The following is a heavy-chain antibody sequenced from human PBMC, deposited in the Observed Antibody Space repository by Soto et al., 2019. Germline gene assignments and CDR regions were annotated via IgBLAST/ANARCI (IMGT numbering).Heavy chain of an antibody. Sequence: PSETLSLTCSVSGGSISGYYWSWIRQPPGKGLEWIGEINHSGSTNYNPSLKSRVTISVDTSKNQFSLKLSSVTAADTAVYYCARAWRILTGYHSNWFDPWGQGTLVTV. D-gene: IGHD3-9*01. CDR3: ARAWRILTGYHSNWFDP. CDR1: GGSISGYY. CDR2: INHSGST. V-gene: IGHV4-34*01. J-gene: IGHJ5*02.